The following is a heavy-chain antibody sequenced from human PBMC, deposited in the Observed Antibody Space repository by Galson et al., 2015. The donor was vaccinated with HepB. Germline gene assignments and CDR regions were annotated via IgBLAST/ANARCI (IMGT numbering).Heavy chain of an antibody. Sequence: SLRLSCAVSGFNFESSGMHWVRQAPGKGLEWVGVIWYDGSNSFYAEAVEGRFTISRDNSENTVYLQMKSLRVEDTAVYSCAQEVDTSRSGVRGFYRTGTDDWGPGTALTVSS. CDR1: GFNFESSG. V-gene: IGHV3-33*06. D-gene: IGHD3-10*01. CDR2: IWYDGSNS. J-gene: IGHJ6*02. CDR3: AQEVDTSRSGVRGFYRTGTDD.